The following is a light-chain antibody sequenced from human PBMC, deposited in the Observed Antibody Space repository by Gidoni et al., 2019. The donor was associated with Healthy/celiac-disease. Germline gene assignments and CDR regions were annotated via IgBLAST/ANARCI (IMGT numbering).Light chain of an antibody. V-gene: IGKV3-15*01. CDR2: GAS. CDR1: KSVSSK. CDR3: QQYNNWPLT. J-gene: IGKJ4*01. Sequence: DIVMTQSPATLSVSPGESATLSCRASKSVSSKLAWYQQKPGQAPRLLIYGASTRATGIPARISGRWSGKEFTITISSLQEEDFADYYCQQYNNWPLTFGGGTKVEIK.